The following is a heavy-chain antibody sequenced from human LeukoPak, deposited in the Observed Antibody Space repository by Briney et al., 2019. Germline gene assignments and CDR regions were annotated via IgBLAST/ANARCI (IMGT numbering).Heavy chain of an antibody. V-gene: IGHV3-30*02. D-gene: IGHD3-22*01. CDR2: IRYDGSNK. J-gene: IGHJ4*02. CDR1: GFTFSSYG. Sequence: GGSLRLSCAASGFTFSSYGMYWVRQAPGKGLEWVAFIRYDGSNKYYADSVKGRFTISRDNSKNTLYLQMNSLRAEDTAVYYCAKDGDYDSSGYYYDWGQGTLVTVSS. CDR3: AKDGDYDSSGYYYD.